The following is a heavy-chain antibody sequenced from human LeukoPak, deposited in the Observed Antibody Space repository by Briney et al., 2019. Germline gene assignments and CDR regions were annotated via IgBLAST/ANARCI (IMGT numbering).Heavy chain of an antibody. D-gene: IGHD3-16*01. V-gene: IGHV3-66*02. CDR1: GFTVSSNY. Sequence: PGGSLRLSCAASGFTVSSNYMSWVRQAPGKRLEWVSVIYSGGSTYYADSVKGRFTISRDNSKNTVYLQMNSLRAEDTAVYYCARRTYASAHFNYWGQGTLVTVSS. J-gene: IGHJ4*02. CDR3: ARRTYASAHFNY. CDR2: IYSGGST.